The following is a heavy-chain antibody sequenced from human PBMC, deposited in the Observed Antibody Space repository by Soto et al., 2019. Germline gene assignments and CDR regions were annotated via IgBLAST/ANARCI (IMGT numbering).Heavy chain of an antibody. CDR3: ARDLRGHYGP. V-gene: IGHV3-21*06. Sequence: GGSLRLSCEGSGFNFRNFNMIWVRQAPGKGLEWVSSVSGSSSYIYYADSVRGRFTVSRDNANNLVFLQMNGLRPEDTAMYYCARDLRGHYGPWGQGTMVTVSS. CDR1: GFNFRNFN. J-gene: IGHJ3*01. D-gene: IGHD4-17*01. CDR2: VSGSSSYI.